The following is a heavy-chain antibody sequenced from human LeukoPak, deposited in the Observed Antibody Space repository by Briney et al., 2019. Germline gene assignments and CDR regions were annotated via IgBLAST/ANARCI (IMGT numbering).Heavy chain of an antibody. Sequence: GGSLRLSCAASGFTFSSYEMNWVRQAPGKGLEWVSYISSSGSTIYYADSVKGRFTISRDNAKNSLYLEMNSLRAEDTAVYYCARGYYGSGSYLHYYYYYMDVWGKGTTVTVSS. J-gene: IGHJ6*03. CDR1: GFTFSSYE. D-gene: IGHD3-10*01. CDR3: ARGYYGSGSYLHYYYYYMDV. CDR2: ISSSGSTI. V-gene: IGHV3-48*03.